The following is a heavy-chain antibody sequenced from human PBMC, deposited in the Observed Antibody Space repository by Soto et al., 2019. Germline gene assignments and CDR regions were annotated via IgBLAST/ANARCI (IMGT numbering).Heavy chain of an antibody. D-gene: IGHD3-10*01. CDR2: IYYSGST. CDR3: ARLGLWFGELLFGAFDI. CDR1: GGSISSYY. Sequence: SETLSLTCTVSGGSISSYYWSWIRQPPGKGLEWIGYIYYSGSTNYNPSLKSRVTISVDTSKNQFSLKLSSVTAADTAVYYCARLGLWFGELLFGAFDIWGQGTMVTVSS. V-gene: IGHV4-59*08. J-gene: IGHJ3*02.